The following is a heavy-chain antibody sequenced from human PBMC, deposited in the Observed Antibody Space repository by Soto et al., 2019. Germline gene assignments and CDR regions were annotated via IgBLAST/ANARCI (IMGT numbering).Heavy chain of an antibody. D-gene: IGHD2-2*02. CDR3: AKNGLVPAAIVGPFDY. CDR2: ISYDGSNK. V-gene: IGHV3-30*18. Sequence: QVQLVESGGGVVQPGRSLRLSCAASGFTFSSYGMHWVRQAPGKGLEWVAVISYDGSNKYYADSVKGRFTISRDNSKNTLYLQMNRLRAEDTAVYYCAKNGLVPAAIVGPFDYWGQGTLVTVSS. J-gene: IGHJ4*02. CDR1: GFTFSSYG.